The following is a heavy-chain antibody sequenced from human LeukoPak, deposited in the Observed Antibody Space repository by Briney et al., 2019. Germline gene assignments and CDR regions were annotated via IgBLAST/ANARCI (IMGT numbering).Heavy chain of an antibody. Sequence: SETLSLSCTVSGGSITSHCSTWIRQPPGKGLEWIGYIHSSGSTKYNPSLKSRVTISVDTSKNQFSLKVNSVTPADTAVYYCASEGGTNPYGPLDPWGQGTLVTVSS. J-gene: IGHJ5*02. CDR2: IHSSGST. V-gene: IGHV4-59*11. D-gene: IGHD1/OR15-1a*01. CDR3: ASEGGTNPYGPLDP. CDR1: GGSITSHC.